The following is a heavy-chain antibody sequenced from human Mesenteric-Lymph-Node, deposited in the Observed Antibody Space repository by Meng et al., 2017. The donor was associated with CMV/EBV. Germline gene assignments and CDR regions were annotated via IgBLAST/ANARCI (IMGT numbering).Heavy chain of an antibody. CDR1: GGSISSYY. V-gene: IGHV2-70*16. Sequence: TLSLTCTVSGGSISSYYWSWIRQPPGKALEWLARIDWDDDKFYSTSLKTRLTISKDTSKNQVVLTMTNMDPVDTATYYCSGGYYYDSSGLYYFDYWGQGTLVTVSS. J-gene: IGHJ4*02. CDR3: SGGYYYDSSGLYYFDY. CDR2: IDWDDDK. D-gene: IGHD3-22*01.